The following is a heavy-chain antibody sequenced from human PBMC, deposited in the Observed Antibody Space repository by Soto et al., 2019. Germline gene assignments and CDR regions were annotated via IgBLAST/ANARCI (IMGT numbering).Heavy chain of an antibody. CDR1: GPTFTSYW. CDR2: IDPSDSYT. J-gene: IGHJ6*02. V-gene: IGHV5-10-1*01. D-gene: IGHD4-17*01. CDR3: ARHSQVEGTTDYYYGMDV. Sequence: RESLKVSGKGSGPTFTSYWLRWVRQMPGKGVEWMGRIDPSDSYTNYSPSFQGHVTISADKSISTAYLQWSSLEASDTAMYYCARHSQVEGTTDYYYGMDVWGQGTRVTVPS.